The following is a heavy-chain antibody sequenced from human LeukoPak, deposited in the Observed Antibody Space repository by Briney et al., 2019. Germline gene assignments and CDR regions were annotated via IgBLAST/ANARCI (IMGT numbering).Heavy chain of an antibody. CDR2: ISYSGSS. V-gene: IGHV4-59*08. Sequence: KPSETLSLTCTVSGGSISSYYWSWIRQPPGKGLEWTGYISYSGSSSYNPSLKSRVTISVDTSKNQFSLKLSSVTAADTAVHYCARAVGVGRGTYFDLWGRGTLVTVSS. J-gene: IGHJ2*01. D-gene: IGHD1-1*01. CDR1: GGSISSYY. CDR3: ARAVGVGRGTYFDL.